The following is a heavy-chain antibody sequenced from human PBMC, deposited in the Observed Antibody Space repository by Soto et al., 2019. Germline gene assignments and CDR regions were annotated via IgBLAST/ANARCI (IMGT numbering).Heavy chain of an antibody. CDR2: ITGNGDTT. CDR1: GFTFINTG. D-gene: IGHD3-22*01. V-gene: IGHV3-23*01. CDR3: AKIDGYFDY. Sequence: EVQVLQSGGGLVPPGGSLRLSCAGSGFTFINTGMSWVRQASGQGLEWVSAITGNGDTTYYADSVKGRFTISRDNSKSTLYLLMSSLRAEDTAVYYCAKIDGYFDYWGQGTLVTVSS. J-gene: IGHJ4*02.